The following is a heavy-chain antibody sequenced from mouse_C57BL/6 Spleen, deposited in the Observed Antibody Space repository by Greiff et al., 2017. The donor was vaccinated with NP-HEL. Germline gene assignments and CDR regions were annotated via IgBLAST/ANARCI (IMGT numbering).Heavy chain of an antibody. V-gene: IGHV1-61*01. CDR3: ARRPGGYYFDY. CDR2: IYPSDSET. J-gene: IGHJ2*01. CDR1: GYTFTSYW. Sequence: QVQLQQPGAELVRPGSSVKLSCKASGYTFTSYWMGWVKQRPGQGLEWIGNIYPSDSETHYNQKFKDKATLTVDKSSSTAYMQLSSLTSEDSAVYYCARRPGGYYFDYWGQGTTLTVSS.